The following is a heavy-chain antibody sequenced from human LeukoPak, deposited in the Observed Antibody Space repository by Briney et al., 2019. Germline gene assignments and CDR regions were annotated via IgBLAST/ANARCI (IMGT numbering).Heavy chain of an antibody. J-gene: IGHJ6*03. CDR1: GYTFTGYY. CDR2: INPNSGGT. D-gene: IGHD2-2*01. Sequence: ASVKVSCEASGYTFTGYYMHGVRQAPGQGLEWMGWINPNSGGTNYAQKFQGRVTMTRDTSISTAYMELSRLRSDDTAVYYCASYTKWDCSSTSCFYYYYYYMDVWGKGTTVTVSS. V-gene: IGHV1-2*02. CDR3: ASYTKWDCSSTSCFYYYYYYMDV.